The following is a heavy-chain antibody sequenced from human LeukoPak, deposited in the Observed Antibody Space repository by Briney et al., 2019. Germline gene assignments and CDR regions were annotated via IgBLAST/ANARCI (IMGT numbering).Heavy chain of an antibody. Sequence: GGSLRLSCEASGFPFSTYWMSWVRQAPGKGLEWVANIKEDGSEKYYGDSVKGRFTISRDNAKNSLYLQMNSLRAEDTAVYYCARDSSGYQWGQGTLVTVSS. CDR2: IKEDGSEK. V-gene: IGHV3-7*01. D-gene: IGHD3-22*01. J-gene: IGHJ4*02. CDR1: GFPFSTYW. CDR3: ARDSSGYQ.